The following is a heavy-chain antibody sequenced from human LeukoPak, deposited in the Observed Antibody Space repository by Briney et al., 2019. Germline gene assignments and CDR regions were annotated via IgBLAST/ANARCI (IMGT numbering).Heavy chain of an antibody. V-gene: IGHV3-43*02. CDR2: ISGDGGST. CDR1: GFTFDDYA. J-gene: IGHJ4*02. Sequence: GGSLRLSSAASGFTFDDYAMHWVRQAPGKGLEWVSLISGDGGSTYYADSVKGRFTISRDNSKNSLYLQMNSLRTEDTALYYCAKDRVGGPKGYFDYWGQGTLVTVSS. CDR3: AKDRVGGPKGYFDY.